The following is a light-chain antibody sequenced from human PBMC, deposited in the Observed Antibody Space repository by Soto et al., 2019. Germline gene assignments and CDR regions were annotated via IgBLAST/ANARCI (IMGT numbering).Light chain of an antibody. J-gene: IGKJ3*01. V-gene: IGKV3-20*01. CDR1: QSVNSNY. CDR2: GAY. CDR3: QHYDNSPL. Sequence: EIVLTQSPGTLSLSPGERATLSCRASQSVNSNYLVWYQQKPGQAPRLLIYGAYTRAAGITDRLSGSGSGTEFTLTISRLEPEVFAVYSCQHYDNSPLFGPGTTVDI.